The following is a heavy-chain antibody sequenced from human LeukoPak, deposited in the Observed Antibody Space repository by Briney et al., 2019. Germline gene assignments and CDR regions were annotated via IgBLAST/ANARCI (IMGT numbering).Heavy chain of an antibody. CDR2: IYYSGSA. J-gene: IGHJ5*02. V-gene: IGHV4-59*01. D-gene: IGHD3-10*01. Sequence: SETLSLTCTLSGDSISSYYRNWIRQPPGKGLEWIGFIYYSGSATYNPSLKSRVTMSVDTSKNQLSLKLSSVTAAGTAVYYCARDDGGSGWFDPWGQGTLVTVSS. CDR3: ARDDGGSGWFDP. CDR1: GDSISSYY.